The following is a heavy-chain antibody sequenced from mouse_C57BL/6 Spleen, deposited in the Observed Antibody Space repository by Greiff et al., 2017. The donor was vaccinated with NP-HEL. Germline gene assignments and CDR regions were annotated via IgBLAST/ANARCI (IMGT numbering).Heavy chain of an antibody. D-gene: IGHD1-1*01. V-gene: IGHV1-69*01. Sequence: QVQLQQPGAELVMPGASVKLSCKASGYTFTSYWMNWVKQRPGQGLEWIGEIDPSDSYTNYNQKFKGKATLTVDKSSSTAYMQLSSLTSEDSAVYYDARGKSYGSSSYWYFDVWGTGTTVTVSS. CDR3: ARGKSYGSSSYWYFDV. J-gene: IGHJ1*03. CDR1: GYTFTSYW. CDR2: IDPSDSYT.